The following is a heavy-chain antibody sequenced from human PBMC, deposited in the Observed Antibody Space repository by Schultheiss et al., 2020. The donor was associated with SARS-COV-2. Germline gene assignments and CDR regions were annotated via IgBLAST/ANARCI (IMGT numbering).Heavy chain of an antibody. D-gene: IGHD2-2*01. V-gene: IGHV3-23*01. J-gene: IGHJ5*01. CDR3: AKGGQLLFWYNWFDP. Sequence: GGSLRLSCAASGFTFSSYAMSWVRQAPGKGLEWVSAISGSGGSTYYADSVKGRFTISRDNSKNTLYLQMNSLRAEDTAVYYCAKGGQLLFWYNWFDPWGKGTTVTVSS. CDR2: ISGSGGST. CDR1: GFTFSSYA.